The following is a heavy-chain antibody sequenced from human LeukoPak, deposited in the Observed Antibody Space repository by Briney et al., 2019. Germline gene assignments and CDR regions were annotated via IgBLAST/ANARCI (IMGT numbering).Heavy chain of an antibody. CDR3: ARSGYSSSWYGLFGY. Sequence: SETLSLTCTVSGGSISSSSYYWGWIRQPPGKGLEWIGSIYYSGSTYYNPSLKSRVTISVDTSKNQFSLKLSSVTAADTAVYYCARSGYSSSWYGLFGYWGQGTLVTVSS. V-gene: IGHV4-39*07. CDR1: GGSISSSSYY. D-gene: IGHD6-13*01. CDR2: IYYSGST. J-gene: IGHJ4*02.